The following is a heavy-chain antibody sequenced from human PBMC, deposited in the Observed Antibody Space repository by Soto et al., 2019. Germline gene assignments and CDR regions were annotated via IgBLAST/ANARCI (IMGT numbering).Heavy chain of an antibody. Sequence: QVQLQESGPGLVKPSQTLSLTCTVSGGSISSGGYYWSWIRQHPGKGLEWIGYIYYSGSTYYNPSLKSRVTISVDTSKNQFSLKLSSVTAAATAVYYCASGPHTVTTRLVYFDYWGQGTLVTVSS. J-gene: IGHJ4*02. V-gene: IGHV4-31*03. CDR1: GGSISSGGYY. CDR3: ASGPHTVTTRLVYFDY. D-gene: IGHD4-17*01. CDR2: IYYSGST.